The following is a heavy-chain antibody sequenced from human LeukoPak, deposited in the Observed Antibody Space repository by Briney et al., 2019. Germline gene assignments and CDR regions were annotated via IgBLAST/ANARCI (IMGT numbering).Heavy chain of an antibody. J-gene: IGHJ4*02. CDR2: IIPSDGST. D-gene: IGHD3-10*01. Sequence: VASVKVSCKASGYSFTRYFIHWVRQAPGQGLEWMGIIIPSDGSTSYAQKFQGRVTMTRDTSTSTVYMELSSLRSEDTAMYYCARGKVVTMVRGVIITYFDYWGQGTLVTVSS. CDR1: GYSFTRYF. V-gene: IGHV1-46*01. CDR3: ARGKVVTMVRGVIITYFDY.